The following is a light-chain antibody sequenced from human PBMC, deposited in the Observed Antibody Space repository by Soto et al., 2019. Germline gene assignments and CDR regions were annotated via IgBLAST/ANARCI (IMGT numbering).Light chain of an antibody. CDR2: NTS. J-gene: IGKJ4*01. CDR3: QQYKISSFP. V-gene: IGKV1-5*03. Sequence: DLQMTQSPSTLSASVGDRVTITCRASQRISNWLAWYQQKPGKAPKLLIYNTSNLDSGVPSRFSGSGSVTEFSRTISSLQDDDFANYYCQQYKISSFPFGGGNRVEVQ. CDR1: QRISNW.